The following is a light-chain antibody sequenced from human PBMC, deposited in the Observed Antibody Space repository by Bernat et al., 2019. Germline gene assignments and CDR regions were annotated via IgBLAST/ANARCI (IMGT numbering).Light chain of an antibody. Sequence: ETTMTQSPATLSVSLGERATLSCRARQSGRTNLPWYQQKPGQAPRLLTYSASTRATGTPARFSGSGSGTGFTLTIRSLQSEDFAVYYCQQYYHWPPWPFGQRTKV. CDR2: SAS. CDR3: QQYYHWPPWP. CDR1: QSGRTN. V-gene: IGKV3-15*01. J-gene: IGKJ1*01.